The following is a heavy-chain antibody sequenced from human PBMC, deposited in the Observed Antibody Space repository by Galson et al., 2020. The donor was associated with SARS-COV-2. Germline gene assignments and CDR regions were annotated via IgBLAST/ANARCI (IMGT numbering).Heavy chain of an antibody. CDR2: ISAYNAKT. V-gene: IGHV1-18*01. Sequence: GESLKISCGASGYTFADYGITWVRQAPGQGLEWMGWISAYNAKTNYAQKFQGRVTMTTDTSTSTAYMEVRSLTSDDTAVYYCARTTGTTYYDILTGYTSSNWFDPWGQGTLVTVSS. CDR3: ARTTGTTYYDILTGYTSSNWFDP. CDR1: GYTFADYG. J-gene: IGHJ5*02. D-gene: IGHD3-9*01.